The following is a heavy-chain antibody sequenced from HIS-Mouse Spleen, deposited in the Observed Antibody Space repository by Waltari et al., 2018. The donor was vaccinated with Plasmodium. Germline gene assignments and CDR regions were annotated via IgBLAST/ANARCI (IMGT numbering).Heavy chain of an antibody. Sequence: QLQLQESGPGLVKPSETLSRTCTFPGCTISISRSSWGWIRQPPGKGLEWIGSIYYSGSTYYNPSLKSRVTISVDTSKNQFSLKLSSVTAADTAVYYCARDRITGTSYFDYWGQGTLVTVSS. CDR1: GCTISISRSS. CDR2: IYYSGST. J-gene: IGHJ4*02. CDR3: ARDRITGTSYFDY. D-gene: IGHD1-7*01. V-gene: IGHV4-39*07.